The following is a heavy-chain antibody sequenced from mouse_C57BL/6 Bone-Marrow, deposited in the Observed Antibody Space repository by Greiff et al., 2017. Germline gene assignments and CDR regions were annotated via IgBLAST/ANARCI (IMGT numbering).Heavy chain of an antibody. Sequence: EVQRVESGPGLVKPSQSLSLTCSVTGYSITSGYYWNWIRQFPGNKLEWMGYISYDGSNNYNPSLKNRISITRDTSKNQFFLKLNSVTTEDTATCYCARKYYFDYWGQGTTLTVSS. J-gene: IGHJ2*01. V-gene: IGHV3-6*01. CDR2: ISYDGSN. CDR1: GYSITSGYY. CDR3: ARKYYFDY.